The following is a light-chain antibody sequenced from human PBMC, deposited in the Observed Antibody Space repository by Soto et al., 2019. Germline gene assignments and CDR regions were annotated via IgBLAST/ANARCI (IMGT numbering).Light chain of an antibody. J-gene: IGLJ1*01. Sequence: QSALTQPASVSGSPGQSIANSCTGTSSDVGGYNYVSWYQQHPGKAPKLMIYDVSNRPSGVSDRFSGSKSGNTASLTISGLQAEDEGDYYCSSFTRSSTYVFGTGTKVTVL. CDR3: SSFTRSSTYV. V-gene: IGLV2-14*03. CDR2: DVS. CDR1: SSDVGGYNY.